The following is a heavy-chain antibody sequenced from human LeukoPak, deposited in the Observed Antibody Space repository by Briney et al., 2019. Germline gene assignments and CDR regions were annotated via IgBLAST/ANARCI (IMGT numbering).Heavy chain of an antibody. V-gene: IGHV1-69*05. D-gene: IGHD1-26*01. CDR3: ARASGSYSADFDY. CDR1: GGTFSSYA. CDR2: IIPIFGTA. Sequence: SVKVSCKASGGTFSSYAFSWVRQAPGQGLEWMGGIIPIFGTANYAQKFQGRVTITTDESTSTAYMELSSLRSEDTAVYYCARASGSYSADFDYWGQGTLVTVSS. J-gene: IGHJ4*02.